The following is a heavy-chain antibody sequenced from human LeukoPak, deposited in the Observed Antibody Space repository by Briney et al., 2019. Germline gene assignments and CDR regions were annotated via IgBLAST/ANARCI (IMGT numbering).Heavy chain of an antibody. CDR2: IYYSGST. D-gene: IGHD6-13*01. CDR1: GGSISSGDYY. V-gene: IGHV4-30-4*01. Sequence: PSETLSLTCTVSGGSISSGDYYWSWIRQPPGKGLEWIGYIYYSGSTYYNPSLKSRVTISVDTSKNQFSLKLSSVTAADTAVYYCAREGIAAAGTGNWFDPWGQGTLVTVSS. CDR3: AREGIAAAGTGNWFDP. J-gene: IGHJ5*02.